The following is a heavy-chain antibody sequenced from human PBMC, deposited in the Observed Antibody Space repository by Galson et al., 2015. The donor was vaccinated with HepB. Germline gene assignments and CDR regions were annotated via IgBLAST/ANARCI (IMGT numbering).Heavy chain of an antibody. J-gene: IGHJ4*02. CDR3: ARGGGGISATPIYFY. D-gene: IGHD2-15*01. CDR1: GFTLSDYA. V-gene: IGHV3-30*04. Sequence: SLRLSCAGSGFTLSDYAMHWVRQAPGKGLEWVALISYDGSKEYYGDSVKGRFTISRDNSKNTLYLQMNSLRVEDTAIYYCARGGGGISATPIYFYWGQGTLVTVSS. CDR2: ISYDGSKE.